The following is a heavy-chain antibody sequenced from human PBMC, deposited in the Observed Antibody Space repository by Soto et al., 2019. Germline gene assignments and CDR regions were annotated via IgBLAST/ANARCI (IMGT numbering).Heavy chain of an antibody. J-gene: IGHJ5*02. D-gene: IGHD3-9*01. CDR3: ARDVHYDVLTGYYVKTWFDP. V-gene: IGHV3-21*01. CDR2: ISSNSSDI. Sequence: EVQLVESGGGLVKPGGSLRLSCAASGFTFSSYSMNWVRQAPGKGLEWVSSISSNSSDIYYADSVKGRFTISRDNAKNSLYQQMNSLRAEDTAVYYCARDVHYDVLTGYYVKTWFDPWGQGTLVTVSS. CDR1: GFTFSSYS.